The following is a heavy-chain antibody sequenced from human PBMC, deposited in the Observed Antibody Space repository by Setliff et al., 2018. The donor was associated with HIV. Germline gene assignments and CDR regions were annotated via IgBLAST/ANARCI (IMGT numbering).Heavy chain of an antibody. J-gene: IGHJ4*02. CDR1: GGSISSGGYY. CDR2: IYTSGST. CDR3: ARSGCKGGSCWSHSVMVF. Sequence: SETLSLTCTVSGGSISSGGYYWSWIRQPAGKGLEWIGRIYTSGSTNYNPSLKSLLTISVDTSKNQFSLKLSSVTAADTAVYYCARSGCKGGSCWSHSVMVFWGQGALVTVSS. V-gene: IGHV4-61*02. D-gene: IGHD2-15*01.